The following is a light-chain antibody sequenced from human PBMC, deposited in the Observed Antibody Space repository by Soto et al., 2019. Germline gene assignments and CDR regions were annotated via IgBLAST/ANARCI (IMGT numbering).Light chain of an antibody. CDR3: CLYAVTFYV. J-gene: IGLJ1*01. V-gene: IGLV2-11*01. CDR1: SSDVGTYDF. Sequence: QSVLTQPRSVSGSPGQSVTISCTGTSSDVGTYDFVSWYQQHPGKAPRLMIFDVSERPSGVPDRFSGSKSGNTASLTISGLQAEDEADYYCCLYAVTFYVFGNGTKGTVL. CDR2: DVS.